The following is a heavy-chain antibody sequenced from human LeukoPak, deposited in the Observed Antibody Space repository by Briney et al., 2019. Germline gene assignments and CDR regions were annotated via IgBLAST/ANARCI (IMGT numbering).Heavy chain of an antibody. J-gene: IGHJ4*02. CDR2: TSSSDAGT. V-gene: IGHV3-23*01. D-gene: IGHD2-21*01. Sequence: GSLRLSCTVSGFTVSSNSMSWVRQTPGKGLEWVAATSSSDAGTYHADSVRGRFTISRDNSKNTLYLQMNSLRAEDAAVYFCAKAPVTSCRGAYCYPFDSWGQGTLVTVSS. CDR1: GFTVSSNS. CDR3: AKAPVTSCRGAYCYPFDS.